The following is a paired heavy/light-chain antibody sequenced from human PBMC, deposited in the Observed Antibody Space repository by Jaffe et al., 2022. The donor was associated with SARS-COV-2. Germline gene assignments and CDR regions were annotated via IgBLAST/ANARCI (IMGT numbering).Heavy chain of an antibody. Sequence: QVQLVESGGGVVQPGRSLRLSCAASGFTFSSYGMHWVRQAPGKGLEWVAVISYDGSNKYYADSVKGRFTISRDNSKNTLYLQMNSLRAEDTAVYYCAKTLGLPHIVVVTGPFDYWGQGTLVTVSS. D-gene: IGHD2-21*02. CDR1: GFTFSSYG. V-gene: IGHV3-30*18. CDR3: AKTLGLPHIVVVTGPFDY. CDR2: ISYDGSNK. J-gene: IGHJ4*02.
Light chain of an antibody. Sequence: SYELTQPPSVSVSPGQTASITCSGDKLGDKYACWYQQKPGQSPVLVIYQDSKRPSGIPERFSGSNSGNTATLTISGTQAMDEADYYCQAWDSSPYVVFGGGTKLTVL. CDR2: QDS. J-gene: IGLJ2*01. V-gene: IGLV3-1*01. CDR3: QAWDSSPYVV. CDR1: KLGDKY.